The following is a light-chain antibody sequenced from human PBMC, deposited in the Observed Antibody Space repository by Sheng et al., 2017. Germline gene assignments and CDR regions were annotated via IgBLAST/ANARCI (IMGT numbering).Light chain of an antibody. CDR1: TSNIGTNY. Sequence: QSMLSQPPSASGTPGQRITMSCSGGTSNIGTNYVQWYQQLSGTAPKLLIYDNHQRPSGVPARFSGSRSGASASLAISDLQPEDEADYYCAAWDDRLDGVIFGGGTKLNRP. CDR2: DNH. J-gene: IGLJ2*01. CDR3: AAWDDRLDGVI. V-gene: IGLV1-44*01.